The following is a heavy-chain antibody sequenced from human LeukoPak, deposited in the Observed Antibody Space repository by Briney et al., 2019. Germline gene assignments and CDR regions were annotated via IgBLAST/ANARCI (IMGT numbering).Heavy chain of an antibody. D-gene: IGHD2-21*02. J-gene: IGHJ1*01. CDR2: IYYSGST. CDR1: GGSISSGDYY. CDR3: ARGPYCGGDCYFQH. V-gene: IGHV4-30-4*01. Sequence: PSETLSLTCTVSGGSISSGDYYWSWIRQPPGKGLEWIGYIYYSGSTYYNPSLKSRVTISVDTSKNQFSLKLSSVTAADTAVYYCARGPYCGGDCYFQHWGQGTLVTVSS.